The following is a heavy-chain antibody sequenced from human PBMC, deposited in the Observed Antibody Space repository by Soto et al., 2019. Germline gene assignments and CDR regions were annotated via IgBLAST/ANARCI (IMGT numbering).Heavy chain of an antibody. CDR3: ARGMTTVTTFDY. V-gene: IGHV4-4*02. CDR2: AHHSGRT. CDR1: GGSMSSSNW. J-gene: IGHJ4*02. D-gene: IGHD4-17*01. Sequence: TSETLSLTCTVSGGSMSSSNWWNWVRQPPGKGLEWIGEAHHSGRTNYNPSLKSRVTISVDRSKNQFSLKLSSVTAADTAVYYCARGMTTVTTFDYWGQGTLVTVSS.